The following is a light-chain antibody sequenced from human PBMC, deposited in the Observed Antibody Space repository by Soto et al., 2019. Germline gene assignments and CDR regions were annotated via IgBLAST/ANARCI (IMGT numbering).Light chain of an antibody. V-gene: IGLV1-44*01. CDR3: AAWDDSLGRVV. Sequence: QAVVTQPPSASGTPGQRVSTSCSGSSSNIKFNPVKWYQQLPGTAPKLLIYSTDHRPSGVPDRFSGSRSGTSASLAISGLQSEDEADYFCAAWDDSLGRVVFGGGTKVTVL. J-gene: IGLJ2*01. CDR2: STD. CDR1: SSNIKFNP.